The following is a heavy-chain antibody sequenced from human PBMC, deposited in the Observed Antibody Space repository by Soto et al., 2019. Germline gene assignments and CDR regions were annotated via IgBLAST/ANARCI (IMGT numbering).Heavy chain of an antibody. CDR1: GGSFSGYY. CDR3: ARVGYYYGSGSYLYYYYYYMDV. D-gene: IGHD3-10*01. V-gene: IGHV4-34*01. J-gene: IGHJ6*03. CDR2: INHSGST. Sequence: QVQLQQWGAGLLKPSETLSLTCAVYGGSFSGYYWSWIRQPPGKGLEWIGEINHSGSTNYNPSLKSRVTISVDTSKNQFSLKLCSVTAADTAVYYCARVGYYYGSGSYLYYYYYYMDVWGKGTTVTVSS.